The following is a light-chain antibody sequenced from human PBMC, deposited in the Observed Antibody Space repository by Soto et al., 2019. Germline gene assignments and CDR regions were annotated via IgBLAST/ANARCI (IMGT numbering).Light chain of an antibody. CDR1: RSDVGGYNY. J-gene: IGLJ3*02. CDR3: SSSTSSSTLV. V-gene: IGLV2-14*01. Sequence: QSVLTQPASVSGSPGLSSTISCTGTRSDVGGYNYISWYQQHPGKAPKLMMYEVSNRPSGVPNRVSGSKSGNTASLSISGLQAEDEDDYYCSSSTSSSTLVFGGGTKVTVL. CDR2: EVS.